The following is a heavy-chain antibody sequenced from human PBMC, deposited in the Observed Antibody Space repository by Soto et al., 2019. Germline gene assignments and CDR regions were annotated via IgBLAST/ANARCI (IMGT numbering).Heavy chain of an antibody. CDR2: ISVSGGST. CDR1: GFIINTYA. J-gene: IGHJ6*02. D-gene: IGHD5-12*01. V-gene: IGHV3-23*01. CDR3: AKEAVDRHGIGYGMEA. Sequence: EVQLLESGGDLVQPGGSLRLSCAASGFIINTYAMNWVRQAPGKGLEWVAGISVSGGSTSYADSLKGRFTLCQETSKNALYLQMSGLRAEDTAVYYFAKEAVDRHGIGYGMEAWGHGTTVIVSS.